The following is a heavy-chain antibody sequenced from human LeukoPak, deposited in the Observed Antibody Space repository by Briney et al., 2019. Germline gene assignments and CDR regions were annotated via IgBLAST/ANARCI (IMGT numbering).Heavy chain of an antibody. J-gene: IGHJ5*02. CDR3: ARDGGMAVTGMGGDWFDP. Sequence: SETLSLTCAVYGGSFGGYYWSWIRQPPGKGLEWIWEINHSGSTNYNPSLKSRVTISVDTTTNHFSFKLSSATAADTAVYYGARDGGMAVTGMGGDWFDPWVQGTMVSVSS. D-gene: IGHD2-21*02. CDR2: INHSGST. V-gene: IGHV4-34*01. CDR1: GGSFGGYY.